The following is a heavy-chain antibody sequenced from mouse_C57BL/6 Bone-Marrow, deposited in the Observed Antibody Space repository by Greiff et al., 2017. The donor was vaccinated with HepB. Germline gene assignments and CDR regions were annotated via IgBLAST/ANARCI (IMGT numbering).Heavy chain of an antibody. J-gene: IGHJ3*01. CDR3: ARDDYDGDWFAY. CDR2: IDPSARST. CDR1: GSPFTSYW. V-gene: IGHV1-50*01. Sequence: QVQLQQPGAELVTPGASVKLSCKASGSPFTSYWMQWVKQRPGQGLEWIGEIDPSARSTNSHQKFTGKATLTVDTASSTAYMQLSSLTSEDSAVYDCARDDYDGDWFAYWGQGTLVTVSA. D-gene: IGHD2-4*01.